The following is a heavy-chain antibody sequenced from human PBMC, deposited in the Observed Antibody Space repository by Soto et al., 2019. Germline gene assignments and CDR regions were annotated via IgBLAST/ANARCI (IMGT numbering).Heavy chain of an antibody. CDR1: GFTFSSYA. CDR2: ISGTGGST. J-gene: IGHJ6*02. D-gene: IGHD3-3*01. V-gene: IGHV3-23*01. Sequence: GGSLRLSCAASGFTFSSYAMTWVRQAPGKGLEWVSAISGTGGSTYYADSVKGRFTISRDNSKNTLYLQMNSLRAEDTAVYYCSKGRYDFWSGYYGYYYYDMDVWGQGTAVTVSS. CDR3: SKGRYDFWSGYYGYYYYDMDV.